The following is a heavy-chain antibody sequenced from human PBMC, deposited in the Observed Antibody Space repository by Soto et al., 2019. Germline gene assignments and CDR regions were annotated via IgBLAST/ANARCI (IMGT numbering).Heavy chain of an antibody. D-gene: IGHD2-21*01. V-gene: IGHV1-58*01. J-gene: IGHJ3*02. CDR2: IIVGSGQT. Sequence: GXSANVSFKTSPFTFGNSAVQWVRQTRVQRLEWIGWIIVGSGQTNSAQFLLERITITMDMSTSTAYMELSSLGSADTAVYYCEAEMYSGGRCCSFDIWGQGTLVTV. CDR1: PFTFGNSA. CDR3: EAEMYSGGRCCSFDI.